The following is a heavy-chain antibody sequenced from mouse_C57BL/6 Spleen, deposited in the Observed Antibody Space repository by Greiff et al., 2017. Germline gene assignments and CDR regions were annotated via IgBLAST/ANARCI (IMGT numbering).Heavy chain of an antibody. CDR2: IDPETGGT. CDR3: TRDGNYGFFDY. D-gene: IGHD2-1*01. CDR1: GYTFTDYE. V-gene: IGHV1-15*01. Sequence: QVQLQQSGAELVRPGASVTLSCKASGYTFTDYEMHWVKQTPVHGLEWIGAIDPETGGTAYNQKFKGKAILTADKSSSTAYMELRSLTSEDSAVYYWTRDGNYGFFDYWGQGTTLTVSS. J-gene: IGHJ2*01.